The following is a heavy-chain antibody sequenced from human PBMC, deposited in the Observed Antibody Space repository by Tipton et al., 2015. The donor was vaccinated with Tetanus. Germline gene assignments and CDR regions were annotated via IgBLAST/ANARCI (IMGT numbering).Heavy chain of an antibody. Sequence: TLSLTCTVSGGSISSGTFYWNWIRQPPGKGLEWIGSIYSYNGNTFQNPSLESRVTISLDTSKNQFSLKLRSVTAADTAVYYCATTEVNWFDPWGQGTLVTVSS. J-gene: IGHJ5*02. V-gene: IGHV4-39*01. CDR3: ATTEVNWFDP. D-gene: IGHD1-1*01. CDR1: GGSISSGTFY. CDR2: IYSYNGNT.